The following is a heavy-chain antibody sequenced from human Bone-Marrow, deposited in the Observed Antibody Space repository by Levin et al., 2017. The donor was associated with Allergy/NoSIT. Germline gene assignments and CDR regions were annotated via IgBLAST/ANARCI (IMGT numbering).Heavy chain of an antibody. J-gene: IGHJ6*02. CDR2: VHYSGST. D-gene: IGHD3-10*01. V-gene: IGHV4-31*03. CDR1: GGSISSGHYY. CDR3: ARDITSVRGITYYYGMDV. Sequence: MPSETLSLTCTVSGGSISSGHYYWGWIRQHPGKGLEWIGYVHYSGSTYYNPSIKRRVSISVDTSKNQFSLRLSSVTAADTAVYFCARDITSVRGITYYYGMDVWGQGTTVIVSS.